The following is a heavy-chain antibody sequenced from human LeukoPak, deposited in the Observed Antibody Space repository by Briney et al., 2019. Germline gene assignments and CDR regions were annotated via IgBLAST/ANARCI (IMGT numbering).Heavy chain of an antibody. J-gene: IGHJ6*03. CDR2: IFFSGTT. CDR3: ARLYGGYDYVWGSYRYGYYMDV. Sequence: SETLSLTCTVSSVSLTNYYWSWIRQPPGKGLEWIGYIFFSGTTNYNPSLKSRVTISVDTSKNQFSLKLSSVTAADTAVYYCARLYGGYDYVWGSYRYGYYMDVWGKGTTVTISS. D-gene: IGHD3-16*02. V-gene: IGHV4-59*12. CDR1: SVSLTNYY.